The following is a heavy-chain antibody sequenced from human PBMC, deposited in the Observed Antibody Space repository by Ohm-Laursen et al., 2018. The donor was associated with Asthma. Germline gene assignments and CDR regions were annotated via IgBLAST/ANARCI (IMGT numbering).Heavy chain of an antibody. D-gene: IGHD3-22*01. CDR2: IYYSGST. CDR1: GGSIGSDDYY. Sequence: SETLSLTCTVSGGSIGSDDYYWSWIRQPPGKGLEWIGYIYYSGSTYYNPSLKSRVTISVDTSKNQFSLKLSSVTAADTAVYYCARYTITMIAIDYWGQGTLVTVSS. V-gene: IGHV4-30-4*01. CDR3: ARYTITMIAIDY. J-gene: IGHJ4*02.